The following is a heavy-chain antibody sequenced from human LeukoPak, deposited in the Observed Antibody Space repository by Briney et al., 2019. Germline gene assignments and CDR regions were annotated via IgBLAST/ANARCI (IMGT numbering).Heavy chain of an antibody. CDR1: GGSFSGYY. J-gene: IGHJ4*02. V-gene: IGHV4-34*01. D-gene: IGHD6-13*01. CDR2: INHGGST. CDR3: ARVARYSKFDY. Sequence: PSETLSLTCAVYGGSFSGYYWSWIRQPPGKGLEWIGEINHGGSTNYNPSLKSRVTISVDTSKNQFSLKLSSVTAADTAVYYCARVARYSKFDYWGQGTLVTVSS.